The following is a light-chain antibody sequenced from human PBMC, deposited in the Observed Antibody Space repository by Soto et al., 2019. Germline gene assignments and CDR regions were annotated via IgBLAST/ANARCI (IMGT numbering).Light chain of an antibody. V-gene: IGKV3D-15*01. J-gene: IGKJ5*01. Sequence: EIVMTQSPATLCLSPGERTTLSCRASQSVRSSLAWYQQKPGQAPRLLIYGASTRVTGIPPRFSGSGSGTEFTLTISSLQSEDFAVYYCQQYNNWPAITFGQGTRLEIK. CDR3: QQYNNWPAIT. CDR2: GAS. CDR1: QSVRSS.